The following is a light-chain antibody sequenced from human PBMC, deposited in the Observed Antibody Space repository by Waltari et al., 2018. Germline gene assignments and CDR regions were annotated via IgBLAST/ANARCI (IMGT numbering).Light chain of an antibody. CDR1: SSTIGSNY. CDR2: KGD. V-gene: IGLV1-47*01. CDR3: ATWDDSLNALV. J-gene: IGLJ3*02. Sequence: QSVLTQPPSASGTPGQRVAISCSGSSSTIGSNYLYWYPQLPGTAPKLLIYKGDQRSSGVPDRFSGSTSGTSASLAISGLRSEDEADYYCATWDDSLNALVFGGGTKLTVL.